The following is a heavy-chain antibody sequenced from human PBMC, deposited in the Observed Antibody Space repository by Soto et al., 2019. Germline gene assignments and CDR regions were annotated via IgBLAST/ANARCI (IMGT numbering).Heavy chain of an antibody. CDR1: GYIFTTFG. CDR3: AKEYCDSSRCYLPDY. D-gene: IGHD2-2*01. Sequence: QVQLVQSGAEVKEPGASVKVSCKASGYIFTTFGISWVRQAPGQGLEWMGWIDPKNGNTKDAQKFQGRVIMTTDTSTSTAYMELTRLRSDVTAVYYCAKEYCDSSRCYLPDYWGQGALVTVSS. J-gene: IGHJ4*02. V-gene: IGHV1-18*01. CDR2: IDPKNGNT.